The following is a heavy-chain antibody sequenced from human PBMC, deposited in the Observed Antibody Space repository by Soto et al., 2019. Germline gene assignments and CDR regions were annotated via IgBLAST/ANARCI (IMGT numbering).Heavy chain of an antibody. V-gene: IGHV4-61*03. CDR1: GGSVSSGSYY. CDR3: ARVSYDSSGWTGAHRFDP. J-gene: IGHJ5*02. CDR2: IYYSGST. Sequence: QVQLQESGPGLVKPSETLSLTCTVSGGSVSSGSYYWSWIRQPPGKGLEWIGYIYYSGSTNYNPSLNGRGPRPTDTSTNHFSLKLRSVPDADTAVYYCARVSYDSSGWTGAHRFDPWGQGTLVTVAS. D-gene: IGHD6-19*01.